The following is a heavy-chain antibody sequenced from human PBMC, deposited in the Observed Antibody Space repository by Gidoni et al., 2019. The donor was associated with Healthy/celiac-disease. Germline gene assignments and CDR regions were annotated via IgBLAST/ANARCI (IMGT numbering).Heavy chain of an antibody. CDR1: GCSISSGGYY. J-gene: IGHJ4*02. CDR2: IYYSGST. V-gene: IGHV4-31*03. Sequence: QVQLQESGPGLVKPSQPLSLPCTVSGCSISSGGYYWSWIRQHPGKGLEWIGYIYYSGSTYYNPSLKSRVTISVDTSKNQFSLKLSSVTAADTAVYYGARAVWFNHEAWYFDYWGQGTLVTVSS. CDR3: ARAVWFNHEAWYFDY. D-gene: IGHD3-10*01.